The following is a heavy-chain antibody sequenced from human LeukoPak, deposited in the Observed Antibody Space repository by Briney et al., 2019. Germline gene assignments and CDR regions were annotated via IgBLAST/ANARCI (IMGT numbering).Heavy chain of an antibody. CDR2: ISNSGSI. D-gene: IGHD6-13*01. V-gene: IGHV4-59*01. J-gene: IGHJ6*04. CDR3: ARDSRSSSWPFYYGIDV. CDR1: GGSISYYY. Sequence: KPSETLSLTCTGSGGSISYYYWSWIRQPPGKGLEWVGYISNSGSINYNPSLKSRVTISLDTSKTQFSLRLSSVTAADTAVYYCARDSRSSSWPFYYGIDVWGKGTTVTVSS.